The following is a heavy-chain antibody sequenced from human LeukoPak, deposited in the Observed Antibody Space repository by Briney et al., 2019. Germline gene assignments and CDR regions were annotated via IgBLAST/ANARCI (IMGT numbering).Heavy chain of an antibody. CDR2: IYPGDSDT. CDR1: GYSFTSYW. V-gene: IGHV5-51*01. J-gene: IGHJ4*02. CDR3: ARQITMVRGVIVYFDY. Sequence: GESLKISCKGSGYSFTSYWIGWVRQMPGKGLEWMGIIYPGDSDTRYSPSFQGQVTISADKSISTAYLQWSSLKASDTAMYYCARQITMVRGVIVYFDYWGQGTLVTVSP. D-gene: IGHD3-10*01.